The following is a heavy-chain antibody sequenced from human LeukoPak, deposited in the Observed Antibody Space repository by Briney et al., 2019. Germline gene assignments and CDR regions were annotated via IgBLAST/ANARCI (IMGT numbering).Heavy chain of an antibody. V-gene: IGHV3-33*01. Sequence: GRSLRLSCAASGFTFSSYGTHWVRQAPGKGLEWGSVIWYDGSNKYYADSVKGRFTISRDNSKNTLYLQMNSLRAEDTAVYYCARGFFGSGYYYDSWQVDYWGQGTLVTVSS. CDR1: GFTFSSYG. J-gene: IGHJ4*02. CDR3: ARGFFGSGYYYDSWQVDY. CDR2: IWYDGSNK. D-gene: IGHD3-22*01.